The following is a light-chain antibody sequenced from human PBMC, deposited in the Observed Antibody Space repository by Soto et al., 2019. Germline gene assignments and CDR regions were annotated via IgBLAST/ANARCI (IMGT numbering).Light chain of an antibody. V-gene: IGKV3-15*01. CDR1: QSVSSN. Sequence: EIVMTQSPATLDVSPGERATLSCRASQSVSSNLAWYQQKPGQAPRLLIYGASTRATGIPARFSGSGSGTEFTLTISSLQSEDFAVYYCQQYNNWPKTFGQGTKVDIK. CDR2: GAS. CDR3: QQYNNWPKT. J-gene: IGKJ1*01.